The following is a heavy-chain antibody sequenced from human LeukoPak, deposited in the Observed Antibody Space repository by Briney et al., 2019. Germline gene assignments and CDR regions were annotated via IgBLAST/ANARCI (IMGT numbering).Heavy chain of an antibody. CDR1: RCTFSTYW. CDR2: INSDGSST. Sequence: GGSLRLFCAASRCTFSTYWMHWVRQAPGKGLVWVSRINSDGSSTIYADSVKGRFTISRDNAKNTLYLQMNSLRADDTAVYYCARGGVYSTSAVDYWGQGTLVTVSS. J-gene: IGHJ4*02. V-gene: IGHV3-74*01. CDR3: ARGGVYSTSAVDY. D-gene: IGHD6-6*01.